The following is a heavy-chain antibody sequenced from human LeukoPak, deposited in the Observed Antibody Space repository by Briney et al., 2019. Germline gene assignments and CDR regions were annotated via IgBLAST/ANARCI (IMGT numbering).Heavy chain of an antibody. CDR1: GASIRSGDYY. CDR2: IYDSGST. D-gene: IGHD2-15*01. CDR3: ARDCSGGSCYGAFDI. Sequence: NPSQTLSLTCTVSGASIRSGDYYWSWIRQPPGKGLEWIGYIYDSGSTYYNPSLKSRITISVDTPENRFSLKLSSVTATDTAVYYCARDCSGGSCYGAFDIWGQGTLVTVSS. J-gene: IGHJ4*02. V-gene: IGHV4-30-4*01.